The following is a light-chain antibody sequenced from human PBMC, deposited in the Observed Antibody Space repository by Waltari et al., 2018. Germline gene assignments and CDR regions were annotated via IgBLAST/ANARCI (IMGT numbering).Light chain of an antibody. V-gene: IGLV2-23*02. J-gene: IGLJ1*01. CDR3: CSYASTDSYV. Sequence: QSALTQPASVSGSPGQPITLSFPATSSYVGAYNASPWYHKHPGKAPKLMIYEVTKRPSGISYRFSGSKSGNTASLTISGLQAEDEADYYCCSYASTDSYVFGTGTKVTVL. CDR1: SSYVGAYNA. CDR2: EVT.